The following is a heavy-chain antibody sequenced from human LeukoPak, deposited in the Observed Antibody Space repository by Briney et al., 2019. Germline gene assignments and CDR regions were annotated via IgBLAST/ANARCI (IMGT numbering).Heavy chain of an antibody. CDR3: ASWLRGVIGAFDI. V-gene: IGHV1-2*02. CDR2: ISPNSGGT. Sequence: GASVKVSCKAFGYTFTSNYMHWVRQAPGQGPEWMGVISPNSGGTNYAQKFQGRVTMTRDTSISTAYMELSRLRSDDTAVYYCASWLRGVIGAFDIWGQGTMVTVSS. CDR1: GYTFTSNY. J-gene: IGHJ3*02. D-gene: IGHD3-10*01.